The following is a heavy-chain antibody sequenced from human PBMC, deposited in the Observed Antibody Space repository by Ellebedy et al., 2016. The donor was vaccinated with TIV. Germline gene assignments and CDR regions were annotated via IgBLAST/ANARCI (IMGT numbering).Heavy chain of an antibody. J-gene: IGHJ3*02. CDR1: GYSFTSYW. D-gene: IGHD3-22*01. V-gene: IGHV5-51*01. Sequence: KVSCXGSGYSFTSYWISWVRQMPGKGLEWMGIIYPGDSDTRYSPSFQGQVTISADKSISTAYLQWSSLKASDTAMYYCASEPGTYDSSGYDAFDIWGQGTMVTVSS. CDR3: ASEPGTYDSSGYDAFDI. CDR2: IYPGDSDT.